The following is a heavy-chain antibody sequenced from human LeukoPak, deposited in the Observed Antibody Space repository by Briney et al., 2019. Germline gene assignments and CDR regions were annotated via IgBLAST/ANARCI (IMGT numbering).Heavy chain of an antibody. V-gene: IGHV4-59*08. Sequence: SETLSLTCSVSGGSISSYYWGWIRQPPGKGLEWIGYISYSGSTNYSPSLKSRVTISLDTSKNQFSLKLSSVTAADTAVYYCAAGRGGCGGDCYYYFDYWGQGTLVTVSS. CDR1: GGSISSYY. CDR3: AAGRGGCGGDCYYYFDY. D-gene: IGHD2-21*02. J-gene: IGHJ4*02. CDR2: ISYSGST.